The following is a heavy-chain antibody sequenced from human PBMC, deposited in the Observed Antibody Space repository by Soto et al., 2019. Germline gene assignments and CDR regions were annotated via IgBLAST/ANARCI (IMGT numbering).Heavy chain of an antibody. Sequence: SGPTLVNPTQTLTLTCTFSGFSLSTSGMCVSWIRQPPGKALEWLARIDWDDDKYYSTSLKTRLTISKDTSKNQVVLTMTNMYPVDTATYYCARIDSSSWYYYMDVWGKGTTVTVSS. CDR3: ARIDSSSWYYYMDV. CDR1: GFSLSTSGMC. CDR2: IDWDDDK. V-gene: IGHV2-70*11. J-gene: IGHJ6*03. D-gene: IGHD6-13*01.